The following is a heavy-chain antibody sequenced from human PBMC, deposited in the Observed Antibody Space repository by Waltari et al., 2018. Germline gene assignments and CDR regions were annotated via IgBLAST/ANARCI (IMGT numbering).Heavy chain of an antibody. D-gene: IGHD3-3*01. V-gene: IGHV4-59*01. CDR3: ARDRITIFGVVSGPEYYYYYYGMDV. CDR1: GGSISSYY. CDR2: IYYSGST. Sequence: QVQLQESGPGLVKPSETLSLTCTVSGGSISSYYWSWIRQPPGKGLEWLGYIYYSGSTNYNPSLKSRVTISVDTSKNQFSLKLSSVTAADTAVYYCARDRITIFGVVSGPEYYYYYYGMDVWGQGTTVTVSS. J-gene: IGHJ6*02.